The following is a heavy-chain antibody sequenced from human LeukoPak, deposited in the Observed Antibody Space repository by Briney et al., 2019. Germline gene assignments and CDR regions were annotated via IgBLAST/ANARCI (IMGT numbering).Heavy chain of an antibody. CDR2: IYHSGST. D-gene: IGHD2-2*01. J-gene: IGHJ6*03. CDR1: GYSISSGYY. V-gene: IGHV4-38-2*02. CDR3: ARARNLGYCSSTSCRGHMDV. Sequence: SETLSLTCTVSGYSISSGYYWGWIRQPPGKGLEWIGSIYHSGSTNYNPSLKSRVTISVDTSKNQFSLKLSSVTAADTAVYYCARARNLGYCSSTSCRGHMDVWGKGTTVTVSS.